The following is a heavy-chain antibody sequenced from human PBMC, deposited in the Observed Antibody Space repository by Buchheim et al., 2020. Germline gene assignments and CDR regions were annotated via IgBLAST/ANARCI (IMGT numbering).Heavy chain of an antibody. CDR1: GGSVSSGSYY. CDR2: IYYSGST. CDR3: AREGYDFWSGYFGYYYYGMDV. V-gene: IGHV4-61*01. J-gene: IGHJ6*02. Sequence: QVQLQESGPGLVKPSETLSLTCTVSGGSVSSGSYYWSWIRQPPGKGLEWIGYIYYSGSTNYNPSLKSRVTISVDTSKNHFSLKLSSVTAADTAVYYCAREGYDFWSGYFGYYYYGMDVWGQGTT. D-gene: IGHD3-3*01.